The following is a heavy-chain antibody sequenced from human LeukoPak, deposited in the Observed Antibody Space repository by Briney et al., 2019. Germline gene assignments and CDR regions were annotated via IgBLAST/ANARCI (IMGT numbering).Heavy chain of an antibody. D-gene: IGHD3-22*01. Sequence: GASVKVSCKASGGTFSSYAISWVRQAPGQGLEWMGGIIPIFGTANYAQKFQGRVTITTDESTSTAYMELSSLRSEGTAVYYCARDCLEDSSGFDYWGQGALVTVSP. CDR2: IIPIFGTA. CDR3: ARDCLEDSSGFDY. J-gene: IGHJ4*02. V-gene: IGHV1-69*05. CDR1: GGTFSSYA.